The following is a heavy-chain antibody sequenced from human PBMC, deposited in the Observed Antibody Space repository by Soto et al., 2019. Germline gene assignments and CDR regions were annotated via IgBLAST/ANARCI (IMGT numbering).Heavy chain of an antibody. Sequence: QVQLVQSGAEVKKPGASVKVSCKASGYTFTGYYMHWVRQAPGQGLEWMGWINPNSGGTNYAQKFQGWVTMTRDTSISTAYMELSRLRSDDTAVYYCARDSSSGWPYYSYSGMDVWGQGTTVTVSS. CDR2: INPNSGGT. V-gene: IGHV1-2*04. CDR1: GYTFTGYY. CDR3: ARDSSSGWPYYSYSGMDV. D-gene: IGHD6-19*01. J-gene: IGHJ6*02.